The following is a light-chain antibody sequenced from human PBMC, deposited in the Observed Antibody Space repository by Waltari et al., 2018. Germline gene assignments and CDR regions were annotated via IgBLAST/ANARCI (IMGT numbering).Light chain of an antibody. CDR2: DVS. CDR3: SSYTTSATWV. V-gene: IGLV2-14*03. CDR1: NSDVGAYPY. Sequence: QSALTQPASVSGSPGQSITNSCTGTNSDVGAYPYVSWYQQNPGKAPKLIIFDVSRRPSGVSYRFSGSKSGSTASLTISGLQAGDEADYYCSSYTTSATWVFGGGTRVAVL. J-gene: IGLJ3*02.